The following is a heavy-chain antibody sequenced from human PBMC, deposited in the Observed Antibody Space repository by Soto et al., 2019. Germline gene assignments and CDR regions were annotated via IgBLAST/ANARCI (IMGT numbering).Heavy chain of an antibody. D-gene: IGHD6-13*01. CDR3: ARGWGSSHDNNWFDP. V-gene: IGHV4-34*01. J-gene: IGHJ5*02. CDR1: GGSFSGYY. Sequence: PSETLSLTCAVHGGSFSGYYWSWIRQPPGKGLEWIGEINHSGSTNYNPSLKSRVTISVDTSKNQFSLKLSSVTAADTAVYYCARGWGSSHDNNWFDPWGQGTLVTVSS. CDR2: INHSGST.